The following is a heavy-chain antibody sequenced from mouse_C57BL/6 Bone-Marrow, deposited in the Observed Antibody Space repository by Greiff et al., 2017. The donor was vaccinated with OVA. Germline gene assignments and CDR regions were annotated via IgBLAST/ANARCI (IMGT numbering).Heavy chain of an antibody. J-gene: IGHJ2*01. CDR3: ARGGWLRRGRPYYFDY. CDR1: GYTFTSYW. D-gene: IGHD2-2*01. CDR2: IYPSDSET. Sequence: VQLQQPGAELVRPGSSVKLSCKASGYTFTSYWMDWVKQRPGQGLEWIGNIYPSDSETHYNQKFKDKATLTVDKSSSTAYMQLSSLTSEDSAVYYCARGGWLRRGRPYYFDYWGQGTTLTVSS. V-gene: IGHV1-61*01.